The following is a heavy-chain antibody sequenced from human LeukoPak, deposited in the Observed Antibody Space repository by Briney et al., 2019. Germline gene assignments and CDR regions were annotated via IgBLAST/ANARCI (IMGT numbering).Heavy chain of an antibody. J-gene: IGHJ3*02. CDR2: IDDSGNT. V-gene: IGHV4-34*01. Sequence: SETLSLTCAVYGGSFSGYHWSWIRQPPGKGLEWIGEIDDSGNTNYNPSLKSRVTISIDTSKNQFSLNLTSVTAADTAMYYCARVAERTWLPYDAAFDIWGRGTMVTVSS. CDR3: ARVAERTWLPYDAAFDI. CDR1: GGSFSGYH. D-gene: IGHD3-9*01.